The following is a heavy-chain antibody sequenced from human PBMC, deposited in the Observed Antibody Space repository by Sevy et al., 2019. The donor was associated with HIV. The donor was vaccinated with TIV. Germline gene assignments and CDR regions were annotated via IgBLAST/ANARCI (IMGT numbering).Heavy chain of an antibody. D-gene: IGHD3-3*01. V-gene: IGHV3-23*01. J-gene: IGHJ4*02. CDR1: GFSFSTYA. CDR2: ISVSGTST. Sequence: GGSLRLSCAASGFSFSTYAMTWVRQAPGKGLEWVSGISVSGTSTYYTDSVKGRFTISRDNSKNTVYLQMNNLRAEDTAVYYCGKVSIFGVGGFYDYWGQGTLVTVSS. CDR3: GKVSIFGVGGFYDY.